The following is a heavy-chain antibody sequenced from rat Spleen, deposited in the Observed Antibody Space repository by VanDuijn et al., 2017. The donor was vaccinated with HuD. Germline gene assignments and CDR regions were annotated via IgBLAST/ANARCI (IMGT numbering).Heavy chain of an antibody. V-gene: IGHV5-46*01. CDR3: ARHVSYCPEA. CDR1: GFTFSSFP. CDR2: ISTSGSRT. D-gene: IGHD1-1*01. J-gene: IGHJ4*01. Sequence: EVQLVESGGDLVQPGRSVKLSCAASGFTFSSFPMAWVRQAPKKGLEWVAMISTSGSRTYYPDSVKGRFTISRDTAQNTLYLQMNSPRSEDTATYYCARHVSYCPEAWGQGASVTVSS.